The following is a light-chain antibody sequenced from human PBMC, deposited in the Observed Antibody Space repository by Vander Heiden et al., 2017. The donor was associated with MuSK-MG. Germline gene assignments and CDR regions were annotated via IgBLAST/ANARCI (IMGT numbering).Light chain of an antibody. Sequence: DIQMTQSPSSLSASVGDRVTITCQASQDISNYLNWYQQKPGKAPKLLIYDASNLETGVPSRFSGSGSGTDFTFTSSSLQPEDIATYYCQQDDNLHRFGHGTKVDIK. J-gene: IGKJ3*01. V-gene: IGKV1-33*01. CDR2: DAS. CDR3: QQDDNLHR. CDR1: QDISNY.